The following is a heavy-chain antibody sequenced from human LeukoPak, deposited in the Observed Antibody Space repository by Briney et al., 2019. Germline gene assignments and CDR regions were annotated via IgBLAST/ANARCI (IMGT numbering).Heavy chain of an antibody. V-gene: IGHV4-34*01. J-gene: IGHJ4*02. Sequence: SETLSLTCAVYGGSFSGYYWSWIRQPPGKGLEWIGEINHSGSTNYNPSLKSRATISVDTSKNQFSLKLSSVTAADTAVYYCARGRIVGAIFGVVIALDYWGQGTLVTVSS. CDR3: ARGRIVGAIFGVVIALDY. D-gene: IGHD3-3*01. CDR1: GGSFSGYY. CDR2: INHSGST.